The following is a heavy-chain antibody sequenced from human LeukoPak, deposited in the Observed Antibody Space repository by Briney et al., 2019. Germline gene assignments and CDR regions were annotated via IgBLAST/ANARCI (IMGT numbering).Heavy chain of an antibody. V-gene: IGHV1-2*02. Sequence: GASVKVSCKASGYTFTGYYMHWVRQAPGQGLEWMGWINPNSGGTNYAQKFQGRVTMTRDTSISTAYMELSRLRSDDTAVYYCAREKNYGGNSCWFDPWGQGTLVTVSS. J-gene: IGHJ5*02. CDR3: AREKNYGGNSCWFDP. CDR1: GYTFTGYY. D-gene: IGHD4-23*01. CDR2: INPNSGGT.